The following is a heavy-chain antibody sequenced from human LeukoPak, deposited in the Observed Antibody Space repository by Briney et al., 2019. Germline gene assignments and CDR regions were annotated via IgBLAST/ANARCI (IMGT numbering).Heavy chain of an antibody. V-gene: IGHV3-48*02. CDR1: GFTFSSYS. J-gene: IGHJ4*02. CDR2: ISSSSSTI. D-gene: IGHD2-2*01. CDR3: ASYCSSTSCRVY. Sequence: GGSLRLSCAASGFTFSSYSMNWVRQAPGKGLEWVSYISSSSSTIYYADSVKGRFTISRDNAKNSLCLQMNSLRDEDTAVYYCASYCSSTSCRVYWGQGTLVTISS.